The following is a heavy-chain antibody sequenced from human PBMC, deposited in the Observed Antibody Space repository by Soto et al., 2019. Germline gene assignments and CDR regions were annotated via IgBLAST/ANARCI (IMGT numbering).Heavy chain of an antibody. CDR3: ARQAGELHYYYGMDV. J-gene: IGHJ6*02. D-gene: IGHD3-10*01. Sequence: ASVKVSCKASGYTFTGYYMHWVRQAPGQGLEWMGWINPNSGGTNYAQKFQGWVTMTRDTSISTAYMELSRLRSDDTAVYYCARQAGELHYYYGMDVWGQGTTVTVS. CDR2: INPNSGGT. CDR1: GYTFTGYY. V-gene: IGHV1-2*04.